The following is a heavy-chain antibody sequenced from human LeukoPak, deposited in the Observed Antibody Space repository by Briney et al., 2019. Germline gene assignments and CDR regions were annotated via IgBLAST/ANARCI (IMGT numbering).Heavy chain of an antibody. Sequence: PGGSLRLSCAAAGFTFSNFAMTWVRQAPGKGLEWVSSIVGSSSTYYADSLKGRFTISRDNAKNSLYLQMNSLRAEDTAVYYCARIGAGSSRDYWGQGTLVTVSS. J-gene: IGHJ4*02. CDR3: ARIGAGSSRDY. D-gene: IGHD6-13*01. CDR1: GFTFSNFA. CDR2: IVGSSST. V-gene: IGHV3-21*01.